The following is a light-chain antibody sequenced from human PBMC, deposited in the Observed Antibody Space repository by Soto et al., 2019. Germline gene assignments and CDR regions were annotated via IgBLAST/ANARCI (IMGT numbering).Light chain of an antibody. CDR3: HQYGTAPLT. J-gene: IGKJ3*01. V-gene: IGKV3-20*01. Sequence: EKVITQSSYTLSVYQKERATLSCRASQSVSSNLAWYQQKRGQAPRLLIYGASSRATGIPDRFSGSGSGTDFTLTISRLEPEDFSVYYCHQYGTAPLTFGPGSKVD. CDR1: QSVSSN. CDR2: GAS.